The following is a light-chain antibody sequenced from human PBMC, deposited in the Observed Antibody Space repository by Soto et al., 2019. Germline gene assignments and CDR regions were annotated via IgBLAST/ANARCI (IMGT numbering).Light chain of an antibody. Sequence: IQRTQSPSTLPSSLGDSGTLTCRASQSISNWLAWYQLKPGTAPKRLIYHASTLESGVPSRFSGRGSGTEFTLTISSLQPDDFATYYCQQYMSYSFGQGTKVDIK. V-gene: IGKV1-5*01. CDR2: HAS. J-gene: IGKJ1*01. CDR3: QQYMSYS. CDR1: QSISNW.